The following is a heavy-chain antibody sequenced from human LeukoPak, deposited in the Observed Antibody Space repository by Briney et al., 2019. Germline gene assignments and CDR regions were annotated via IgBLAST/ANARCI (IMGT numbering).Heavy chain of an antibody. V-gene: IGHV3-21*01. CDR1: GFTFSSYS. Sequence: PGGSLRLSCAASGFTFSSYSMNWVRQAPGKGLEWVSSISSSSSYMYYADSVKGRFTISRDNAKNSLYLQMNSLRAEDTAVYYCARAVVVDSYYFDYWGQGTLVTVSS. CDR2: ISSSSSYM. D-gene: IGHD3-22*01. CDR3: ARAVVVDSYYFDY. J-gene: IGHJ4*02.